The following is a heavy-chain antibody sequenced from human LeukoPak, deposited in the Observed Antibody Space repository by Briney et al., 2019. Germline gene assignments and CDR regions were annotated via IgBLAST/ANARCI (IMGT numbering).Heavy chain of an antibody. CDR2: INPSGGST. V-gene: IGHV1-46*01. D-gene: IGHD6-13*01. J-gene: IGHJ4*02. CDR3: AREGIAAAALDY. Sequence: ASVKVSCKASGYTFTSYYMHWVRQAPGQGLEWMGIINPSGGSTSYAQKFQGRVTMTRDTSASTVYMELSSLRSEDTAMYYCAREGIAAAALDYWGQGTLVTVSS. CDR1: GYTFTSYY.